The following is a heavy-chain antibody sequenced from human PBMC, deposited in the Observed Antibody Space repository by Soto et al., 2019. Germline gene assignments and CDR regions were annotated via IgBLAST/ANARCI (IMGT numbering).Heavy chain of an antibody. V-gene: IGHV4-30-2*01. CDR3: ARRAMLDAFDI. D-gene: IGHD2-2*01. J-gene: IGHJ3*02. Sequence: SETLSLTCTVSGGSVNSGGYSWSWIRQPPGKGLEWIGYVYHSASTFYNPSLQSRVTISLDTSKNQISLRLTSVTAADTAVYYCARRAMLDAFDIWGHGTMVTVSS. CDR2: VYHSAST. CDR1: GGSVNSGGYS.